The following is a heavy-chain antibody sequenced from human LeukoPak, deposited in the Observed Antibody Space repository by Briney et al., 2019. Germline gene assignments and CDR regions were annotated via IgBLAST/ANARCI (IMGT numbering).Heavy chain of an antibody. J-gene: IGHJ4*02. D-gene: IGHD6-19*01. V-gene: IGHV3-30*02. CDR2: IRYDGSDT. Sequence: PGGSLRLSCAASGFTFSNYGMHWVRQTPGRGLEWVAFIRYDGSDTYHTDSVKGRFTISRDNSKNTLFLQMNSLRAEDTAVYYCAKGWALAVAGTFYFDHWGQGTLVTVSS. CDR1: GFTFSNYG. CDR3: AKGWALAVAGTFYFDH.